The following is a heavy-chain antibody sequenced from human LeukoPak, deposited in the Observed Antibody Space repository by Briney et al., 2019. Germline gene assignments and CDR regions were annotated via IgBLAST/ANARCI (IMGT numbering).Heavy chain of an antibody. CDR3: ARRRIRGVIIATPFNYFDY. D-gene: IGHD3-10*01. CDR1: GGSFSGYY. Sequence: SETLSLTCAVYGGSFSGYYWSWIRQPPGKGLEWIGEINHSGSTNYNPSLKSRVTISVDTSKNQFSLKLSSVTAADTAVYYCARRRIRGVIIATPFNYFDYWGQGTLVTVSS. V-gene: IGHV4-34*01. CDR2: INHSGST. J-gene: IGHJ4*02.